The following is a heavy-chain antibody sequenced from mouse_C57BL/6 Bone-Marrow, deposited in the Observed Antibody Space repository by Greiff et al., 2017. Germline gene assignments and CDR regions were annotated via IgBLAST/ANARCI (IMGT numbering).Heavy chain of an antibody. CDR1: GFTFSSYA. J-gene: IGHJ1*03. V-gene: IGHV5-4*01. CDR2: ISDGGSYT. Sequence: EVKVVESGGGLVKPGGSLKLSCAASGFTFSSYAMSWVRQTPEKRLEWVATISDGGSYTYYTDNVKGRFTISRDNSKNKLYLQMSHLKSEDTAMYYCARDNYWYVDVWGTGTTVTVSS. CDR3: ARDNYWYVDV.